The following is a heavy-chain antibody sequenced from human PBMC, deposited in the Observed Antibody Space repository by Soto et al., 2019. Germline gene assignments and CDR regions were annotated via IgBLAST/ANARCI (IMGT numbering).Heavy chain of an antibody. D-gene: IGHD5-12*01. CDR2: IYWDDDK. CDR1: GFSLSRSGVG. J-gene: IGHJ3*02. CDR3: AHRSGYVRAFDI. Sequence: QITLKESGPTLVNPTQTLTLTCTISGFSLSRSGVGVGWIRQPPGKAPEWLALIYWDDDKRYIPSLNRRLTITKDTSKDQVVLTMTNVDPVDTATYYCAHRSGYVRAFDIWGQGTMVTVSS. V-gene: IGHV2-5*02.